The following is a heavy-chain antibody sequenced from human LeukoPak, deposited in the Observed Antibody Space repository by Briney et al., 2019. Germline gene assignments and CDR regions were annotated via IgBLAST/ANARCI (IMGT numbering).Heavy chain of an antibody. J-gene: IGHJ4*02. D-gene: IGHD1-20*01. CDR2: ISYDGRIT. V-gene: IGHV3-30*04. Sequence: GRSLRLSCADSGFSFTNYAMHWVRQAPGKGLEWVSFISYDGRITYYADSVKGRFTTSRDNSKNILYLQMNSLKPEDTSLYFCATLTITGDFDYWGQGTLVTVSS. CDR3: ATLTITGDFDY. CDR1: GFSFTNYA.